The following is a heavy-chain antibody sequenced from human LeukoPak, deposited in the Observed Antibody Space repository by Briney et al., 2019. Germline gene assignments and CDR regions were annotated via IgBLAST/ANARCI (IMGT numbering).Heavy chain of an antibody. J-gene: IGHJ4*02. V-gene: IGHV3-30-3*01. CDR2: ISYDGSNK. D-gene: IGHD3-16*01. Sequence: GGSLRLSCAASGFTFSSYAMHWVRQAPGKGLEWVAVISYDGSNKYYADSVKGRFTISRDNSKNTLYLQMNSLRAEDTAVYYCATVPGGYYFDYWAREPWSPSPQ. CDR3: ATVPGGYYFDY. CDR1: GFTFSSYA.